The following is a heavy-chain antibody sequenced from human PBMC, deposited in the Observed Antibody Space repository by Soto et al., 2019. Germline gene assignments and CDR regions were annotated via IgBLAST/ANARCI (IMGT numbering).Heavy chain of an antibody. J-gene: IGHJ4*02. CDR2: ISGTGGGT. CDR3: AKERSGVRGIIVSLIYDY. D-gene: IGHD3-10*01. Sequence: EVQMLESGGGLVQPGGSLRLSCAATGFTFRKYAMSWVRQAPGEGLEWVSTISGTGGGTYYADAVKGRFAISRDNSKGTVDLQMNSLRVEDTATYYCAKERSGVRGIIVSLIYDYWGQGVLVAVSS. V-gene: IGHV3-23*01. CDR1: GFTFRKYA.